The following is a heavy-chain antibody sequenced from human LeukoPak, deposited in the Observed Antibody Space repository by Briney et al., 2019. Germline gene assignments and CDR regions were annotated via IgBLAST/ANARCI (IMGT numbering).Heavy chain of an antibody. Sequence: PGGSLRLSCAASGFTFSSYVMNWVRQAPGKGLEWVSYISSSGSTIYYADSVKGRFTISRDNAKNSLYLQMNSLRAEDTAVYYCARDGTTPMSNFYYAMDVRGQGTPVTVSS. CDR1: GFTFSSYV. CDR2: ISSSGSTI. V-gene: IGHV3-48*03. J-gene: IGHJ6*02. CDR3: ARDGTTPMSNFYYAMDV. D-gene: IGHD4-11*01.